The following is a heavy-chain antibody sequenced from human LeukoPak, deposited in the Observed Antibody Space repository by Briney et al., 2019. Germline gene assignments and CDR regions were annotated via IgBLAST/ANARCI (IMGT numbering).Heavy chain of an antibody. Sequence: PGGSLRLSCAASGFTFSSYGMHWVRQASGKGLEWVAVISYDGSNKYYADSVKGRFTISRDNAKNTLNLQMNSLRAEDTAVYYCARDLGQYYDTSDNWFDPWGQGTLVTVSS. CDR1: GFTFSSYG. D-gene: IGHD3-22*01. CDR2: ISYDGSNK. V-gene: IGHV3-30*03. J-gene: IGHJ5*02. CDR3: ARDLGQYYDTSDNWFDP.